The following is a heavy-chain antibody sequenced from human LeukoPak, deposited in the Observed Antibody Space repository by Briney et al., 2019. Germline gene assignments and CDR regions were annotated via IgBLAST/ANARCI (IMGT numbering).Heavy chain of an antibody. CDR3: ARRGVGATLNYYYGMDV. V-gene: IGHV4-59*08. Sequence: SETLSLTCTVSGGSISSYYWSWIWQPPGKGLEWIGYIYYSGSTNYNPSLKSRVTISVDTSKNQFSLKLSSVTAADTAVYYCARRGVGATLNYYYGMDVWGQGTTVTVSS. J-gene: IGHJ6*02. CDR1: GGSISSYY. D-gene: IGHD1-26*01. CDR2: IYYSGST.